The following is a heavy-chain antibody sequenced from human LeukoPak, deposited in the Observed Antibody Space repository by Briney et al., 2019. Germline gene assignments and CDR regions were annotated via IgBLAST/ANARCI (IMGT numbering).Heavy chain of an antibody. CDR2: IKQDGSEK. D-gene: IGHD6-19*01. J-gene: IGHJ4*02. CDR3: ARGEAVAGYFDY. V-gene: IGHV3-7*04. CDR1: GFTFSSYW. Sequence: PGGSLRLSCVASGFTFSSYWMSWVRQAPGKGLEWVANIKQDGSEKYYVDSVKGRFTISRDNAKNSLYLQMNSLRAEDTAVYYCARGEAVAGYFDYWGQGTLVTVSS.